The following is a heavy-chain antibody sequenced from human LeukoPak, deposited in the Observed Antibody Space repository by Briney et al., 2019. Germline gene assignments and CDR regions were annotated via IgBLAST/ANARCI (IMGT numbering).Heavy chain of an antibody. CDR1: GFTFSSYS. V-gene: IGHV3-21*01. D-gene: IGHD3-22*01. CDR2: ISSSSSYI. J-gene: IGHJ4*02. CDR3: ARVMDYYDSSGYRDY. Sequence: PGGSLRLSCAASGFTFSSYSMNWVRQAPGKGPEWVSSISSSSSYIYYADSVKGRFTISRDNAKNSLYLQMNSLRAEDTAVYYCARVMDYYDSSGYRDYWGQGTLVTVSS.